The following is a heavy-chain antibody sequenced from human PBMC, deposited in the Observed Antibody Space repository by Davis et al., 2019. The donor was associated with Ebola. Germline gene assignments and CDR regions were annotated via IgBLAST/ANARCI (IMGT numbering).Heavy chain of an antibody. CDR1: GGSISSYY. CDR2: IYYSGST. Sequence: GSLRLSCTVSGGSISSYYWSWIRQPPGKGLEWIGYIYYSGSTNYNPSLKSRVTISVDTSKNQFSLKLSSVTAADTAVYYCARDRPLDFFFGDYYGMDVWGQGTTVTVSS. D-gene: IGHD3-16*01. CDR3: ARDRPLDFFFGDYYGMDV. V-gene: IGHV4-59*01. J-gene: IGHJ6*02.